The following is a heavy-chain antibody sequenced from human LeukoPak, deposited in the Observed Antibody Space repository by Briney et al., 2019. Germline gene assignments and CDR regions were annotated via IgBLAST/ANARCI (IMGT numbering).Heavy chain of an antibody. J-gene: IGHJ4*02. CDR3: ARETRLTSYFDY. V-gene: IGHV4-39*07. Sequence: SETLSLTCTVSGSSISSSSYYWGWIRQPPGKGLEWIGSIYYSGSTYYNPSLKSRVTISVDTSKNQFSLKLSSVTAADTAVYYCARETRLTSYFDYWGQGTLVTVSS. CDR2: IYYSGST. D-gene: IGHD3-3*01. CDR1: GSSISSSSYY.